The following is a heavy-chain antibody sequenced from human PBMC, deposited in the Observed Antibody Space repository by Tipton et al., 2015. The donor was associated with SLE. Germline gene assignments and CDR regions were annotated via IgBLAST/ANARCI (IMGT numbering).Heavy chain of an antibody. J-gene: IGHJ4*02. D-gene: IGHD5-12*01. CDR3: ARHEGAVATGFFDS. CDR1: GGSISSRSYY. Sequence: TLSLTCTVSGGSISSRSYYWGWIRQPPGKGLEWIGSIYYSGSTYYNPSLKSRLTISVDTSKNQFSLKLRSVTAADTAVYYCARHEGAVATGFFDSWGQGTLVTVSS. CDR2: IYYSGST. V-gene: IGHV4-39*07.